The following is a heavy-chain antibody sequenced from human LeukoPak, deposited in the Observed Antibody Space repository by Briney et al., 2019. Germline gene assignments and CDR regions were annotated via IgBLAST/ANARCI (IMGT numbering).Heavy chain of an antibody. Sequence: PSQTLSLTCTVSGGSISSGSYYWSWIRQPAGKGLEWIGRIYTSGSTNYNPSLKSRVTISVDTSKNQFSLKLNSVTAADTAVYYCARGDYYDSSGYYYSYYYMDVWGKGTTVTVSS. J-gene: IGHJ6*03. CDR2: IYTSGST. V-gene: IGHV4-61*02. D-gene: IGHD3-22*01. CDR1: GGSISSGSYY. CDR3: ARGDYYDSSGYYYSYYYMDV.